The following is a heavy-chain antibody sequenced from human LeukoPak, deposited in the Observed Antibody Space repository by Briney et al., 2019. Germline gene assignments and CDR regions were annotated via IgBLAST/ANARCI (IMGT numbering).Heavy chain of an antibody. CDR1: GFTFSSYA. Sequence: GGSLRLSCAASGFTFSSYAMSWVRQAPGKGLEWVSGISGSGGTTYYADSVKGRFTISRDNAKNSLYLQMNSLRAEDTAVYYCASLFGVVANDAFDIWGQGTMVTVSS. CDR3: ASLFGVVANDAFDI. J-gene: IGHJ3*02. CDR2: ISGSGGTT. D-gene: IGHD3-3*01. V-gene: IGHV3-23*01.